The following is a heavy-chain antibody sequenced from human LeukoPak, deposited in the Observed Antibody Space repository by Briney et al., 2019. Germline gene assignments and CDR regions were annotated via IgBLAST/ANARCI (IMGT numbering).Heavy chain of an antibody. V-gene: IGHV4-34*01. CDR2: INHSGST. CDR3: ARLGPGNSEVDY. Sequence: SETLSLTCAVYGGSFSGYYWSWIRQPPGKGLEWIGEINHSGSTNYNPSLKSRVTISVATSKNQFSPQLGSVTAADTAVCYCARLGPGNSEVDYWGQGTLVTVSS. J-gene: IGHJ4*02. CDR1: GGSFSGYY. D-gene: IGHD4-23*01.